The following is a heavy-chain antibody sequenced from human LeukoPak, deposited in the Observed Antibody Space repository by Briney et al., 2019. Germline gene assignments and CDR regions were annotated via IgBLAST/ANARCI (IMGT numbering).Heavy chain of an antibody. CDR2: ISSSSSYI. CDR1: GGTFSSYS. J-gene: IGHJ4*02. V-gene: IGHV3-21*01. D-gene: IGHD5-18*01. CDR3: ARAVDTAMVF. Sequence: SCKASGGTFSSYSMNWVRQAPGKGLEWVSSISSSSSYIYYADSVKGRFTISRDNAKNSLYLQMNSLRAEDTAVYYCARAVDTAMVFRGQGTLVTVSS.